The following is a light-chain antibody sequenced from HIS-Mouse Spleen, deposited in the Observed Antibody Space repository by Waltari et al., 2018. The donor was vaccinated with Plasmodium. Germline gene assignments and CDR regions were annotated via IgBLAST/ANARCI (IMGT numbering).Light chain of an antibody. CDR3: CSYAGSSTYV. V-gene: IGLV2-23*01. CDR2: EGS. J-gene: IGLJ1*01. Sequence: QSALTQPASVSGSPGQSITLSCTGTSSYVGSYNLFPWYQQHPGKAPKLMIYEGSKRPSGVSNRFSGSKSGNTASLTISGLQAEDEADYYCCSYAGSSTYVFGTGTKVTAL. CDR1: SSYVGSYNL.